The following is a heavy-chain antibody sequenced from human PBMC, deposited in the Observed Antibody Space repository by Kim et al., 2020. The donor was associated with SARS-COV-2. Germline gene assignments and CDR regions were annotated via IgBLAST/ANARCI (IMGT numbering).Heavy chain of an antibody. D-gene: IGHD6-25*01. Sequence: GGSLRLFCAASGFTFSSYWMPWVRQAPGRGLEWVANIKEDGSDKKHVDSVKGRFTISRDNAKNSLYLQMNSLRAEDTAIYYCAREIPAESSGWGPAFDY. CDR3: AREIPAESSGWGPAFDY. CDR2: IKEDGSDK. J-gene: IGHJ4*01. V-gene: IGHV3-7*01. CDR1: GFTFSSYW.